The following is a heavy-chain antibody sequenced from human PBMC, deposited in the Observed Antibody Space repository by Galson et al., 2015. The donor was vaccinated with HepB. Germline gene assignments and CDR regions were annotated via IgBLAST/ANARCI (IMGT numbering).Heavy chain of an antibody. Sequence: SLRLSCAASGFTFSSYAMHWVRQAPGKGLEWVAVISYDGSNKYYADSVKGRFTISRDNSKNTLYLQMNSLRAEDTAVYYCARGGRLWFGSNWFDPWGQGTLVTVSS. CDR2: ISYDGSNK. D-gene: IGHD3-10*01. CDR1: GFTFSSYA. J-gene: IGHJ5*02. V-gene: IGHV3-30-3*01. CDR3: ARGGRLWFGSNWFDP.